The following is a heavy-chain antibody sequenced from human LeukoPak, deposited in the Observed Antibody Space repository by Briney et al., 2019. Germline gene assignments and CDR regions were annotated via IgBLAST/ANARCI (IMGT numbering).Heavy chain of an antibody. J-gene: IGHJ5*02. Sequence: GRSLRLSCAASGFTFSSYAMHWVRQAPGKGLEWVAVISYDGSNKYYADSVKGRFTISRDNSKNTLYLQMNSLRAEDTAVYYCARDRHTANWFDPWGQGTLVTVSS. D-gene: IGHD5-18*01. CDR2: ISYDGSNK. CDR3: ARDRHTANWFDP. CDR1: GFTFSSYA. V-gene: IGHV3-30*04.